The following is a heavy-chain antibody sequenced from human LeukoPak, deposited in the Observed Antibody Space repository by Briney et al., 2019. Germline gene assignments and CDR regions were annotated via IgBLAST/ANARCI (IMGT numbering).Heavy chain of an antibody. Sequence: SETLSLTCTVSGGSISSSSYYWGGIRQPPGKGREWIRSIYYSGSTYYNPSLKSRVTISVDTSKNQFSLKLSSVTAADTAVYYCARDVVGATDWFDRWGQGTLVTVSS. CDR2: IYYSGST. V-gene: IGHV4-39*07. J-gene: IGHJ5*02. CDR1: GGSISSSSYY. CDR3: ARDVVGATDWFDR. D-gene: IGHD1-26*01.